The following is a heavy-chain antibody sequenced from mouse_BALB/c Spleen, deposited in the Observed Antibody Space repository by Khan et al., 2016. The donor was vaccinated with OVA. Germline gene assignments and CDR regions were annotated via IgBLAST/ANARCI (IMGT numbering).Heavy chain of an antibody. CDR3: ARDSNFDY. Sequence: EVQVVESGGGLVQPGGSRKLSCAASGFTFSRFGMHWVRQAPEKGLEWVAYISSGSSTIYYGDTVKGRFTISRDNPKHTLFLQMTSLRSEDTAMYYCARDSNFDYWGQGTTLTVSS. J-gene: IGHJ2*01. V-gene: IGHV5-17*02. CDR2: ISSGSSTI. CDR1: GFTFSRFG.